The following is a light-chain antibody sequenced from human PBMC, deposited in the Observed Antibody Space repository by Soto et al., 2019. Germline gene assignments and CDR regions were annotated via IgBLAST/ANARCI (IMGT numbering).Light chain of an antibody. J-gene: IGKJ1*01. CDR3: LQDYVDPTWT. V-gene: IGKV1-6*01. CDR2: GAS. Sequence: AIQLTQSPSSLSASVGDRVTITCRASQGIRNSLGWFQQKPGKTPKLLIFGASSLQSGVPSRFSGSGTGTHFTLTITNLQPEDFATYYSLQDYVDPTWTFGQGTRVEFK. CDR1: QGIRNS.